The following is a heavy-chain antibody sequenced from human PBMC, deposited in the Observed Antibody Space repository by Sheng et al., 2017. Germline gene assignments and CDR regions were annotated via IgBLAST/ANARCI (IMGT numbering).Heavy chain of an antibody. CDR1: GFTFSSYS. CDR3: AKGTSGSYYGDV. D-gene: IGHD1-26*01. V-gene: IGHV3-23*04. CDR2: ISSSGGIT. J-gene: IGHJ6*02. Sequence: EVQLVESGGGLVQPGGSLRLSCAASGFTFSSYSMSWVRQAPGKGLEWVSGISSSGGITYYADSVKGRFTISRDNSKNTLYLQMNSLRAEDTAVYYCAKGTSGSYYGDVWGQGDHGHRLL.